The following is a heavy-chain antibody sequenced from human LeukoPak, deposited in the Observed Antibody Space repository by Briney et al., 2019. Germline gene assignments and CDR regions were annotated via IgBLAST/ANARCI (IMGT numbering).Heavy chain of an antibody. CDR3: ARDGVRLELRTYNWFDP. Sequence: ASVKVSCKASGYTFTRYYMHWVRQAPGQGLEWMGWINPNSGGTNYAQKFQGRVTMTRDTSISTAYMELSRLRSDDTAVYYCARDGVRLELRTYNWFDPWGQGTLVTVSS. V-gene: IGHV1-2*02. CDR2: INPNSGGT. J-gene: IGHJ5*02. CDR1: GYTFTRYY. D-gene: IGHD1-7*01.